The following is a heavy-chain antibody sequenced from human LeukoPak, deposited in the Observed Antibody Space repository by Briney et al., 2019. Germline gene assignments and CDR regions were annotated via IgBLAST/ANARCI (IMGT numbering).Heavy chain of an antibody. Sequence: GGSLRLSCAASGFTFSSYAMHWVRQAPGKGLEWVAVISYDGSNKYYADSVKGRFTISRDNSKNTLYLQMNSLRAEDTAVYYCAGDSLSYGLVDWFDPWGQGTLVIVSS. CDR1: GFTFSSYA. CDR2: ISYDGSNK. D-gene: IGHD5-18*01. V-gene: IGHV3-30-3*01. J-gene: IGHJ5*02. CDR3: AGDSLSYGLVDWFDP.